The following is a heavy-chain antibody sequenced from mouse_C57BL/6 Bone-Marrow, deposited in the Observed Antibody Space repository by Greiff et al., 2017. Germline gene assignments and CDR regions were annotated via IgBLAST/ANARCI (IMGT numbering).Heavy chain of an antibody. V-gene: IGHV5-6*01. D-gene: IGHD1-1*02. CDR1: GFTFSSYG. CDR3: ARLGVAPFDY. J-gene: IGHJ2*01. CDR2: ISSGGSYT. Sequence: EVMLVESGGDLVKPGGSLKLSCAVSGFTFSSYGMSWVRKTQDKRLEWVATISSGGSYTYYPDSVKGRFTISRDNAKNTLYLQMSSLKSEDTAMYYCARLGVAPFDYWGQGTTLTVSS.